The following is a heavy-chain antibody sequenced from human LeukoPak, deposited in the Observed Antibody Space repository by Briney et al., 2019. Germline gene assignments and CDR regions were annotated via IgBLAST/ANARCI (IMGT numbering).Heavy chain of an antibody. V-gene: IGHV1-18*01. CDR3: ARDHSNWNYAPDF. CDR1: GYTFTRYG. Sequence: ASVRVSCKASGYTFTRYGISWVRQAPGQGLQWLGWISASNGNTNYAQKFRDRVAMSTDTSTGTAYLDVRSLTSDDTAVYYCARDHSNWNYAPDFWGQGTLVIVSS. D-gene: IGHD1-7*01. CDR2: ISASNGNT. J-gene: IGHJ4*02.